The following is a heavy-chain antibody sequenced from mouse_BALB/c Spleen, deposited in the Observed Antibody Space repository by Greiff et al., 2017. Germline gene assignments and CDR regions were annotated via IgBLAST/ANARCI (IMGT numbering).Heavy chain of an antibody. CDR3: ERRSGNSLDY. V-gene: IGHV1-7*01. J-gene: IGHJ2*01. Sequence: VKLMESGAELAKPGASVKMSCKASGYTFTSYWMHWVKQRPGQGLEWIGYINPSSGYTEYNQKFKDKATLTADKSSSTTYMQMSSLTCEDSAVYYCERRSGNSLDYWGQGTTLTVSS. CDR1: GYTFTSYW. CDR2: INPSSGYT.